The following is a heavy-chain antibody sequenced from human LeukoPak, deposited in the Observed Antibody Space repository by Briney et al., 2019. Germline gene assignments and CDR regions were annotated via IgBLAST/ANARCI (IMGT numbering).Heavy chain of an antibody. V-gene: IGHV4-59*01. J-gene: IGHJ5*02. CDR2: IYYSGST. D-gene: IGHD7-27*01. Sequence: SETLSLTCTVSGGSISSYYWSWIRQPPGKGLEWIGYIYYSGSTNYNPSLKSRVTISVDTSKNQFSLKLSSVTAADTAVYYCARTRTGDPDWFDPWGQGTLVTVSS. CDR3: ARTRTGDPDWFDP. CDR1: GGSISSYY.